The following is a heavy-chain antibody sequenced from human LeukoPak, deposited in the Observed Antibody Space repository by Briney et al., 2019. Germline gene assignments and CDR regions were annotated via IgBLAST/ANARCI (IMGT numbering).Heavy chain of an antibody. CDR3: ARLREYYGDPHYFDY. Sequence: LAGGSLRLSCAASGFTFSSFWMSWVRQAPGKGRKGVANIKQGGSEKYYVDSVKGRFTISRDNAKGSLYLQMNSLRAEDTAVYYCARLREYYGDPHYFDYWGQGTLVTVSS. CDR2: IKQGGSEK. D-gene: IGHD4-17*01. CDR1: GFTFSSFW. J-gene: IGHJ4*02. V-gene: IGHV3-7*03.